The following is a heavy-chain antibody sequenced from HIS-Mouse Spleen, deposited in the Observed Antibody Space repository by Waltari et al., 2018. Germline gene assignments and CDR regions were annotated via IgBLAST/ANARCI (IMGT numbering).Heavy chain of an antibody. D-gene: IGHD6-19*01. CDR3: AKASSGWLDY. J-gene: IGHJ4*02. CDR1: GFPFSCYG. CDR2: ISYDGSNK. Sequence: QVQLVESGGGVVQPGRSLRLSCAASGFPFSCYGMHWVRQAPGKGLEWVAVISYDGSNKYYADSVKGRFTISRDNSKNTLYLQMNSLRAEDTAVYYCAKASSGWLDYWGQGTLVTVSS. V-gene: IGHV3-30*18.